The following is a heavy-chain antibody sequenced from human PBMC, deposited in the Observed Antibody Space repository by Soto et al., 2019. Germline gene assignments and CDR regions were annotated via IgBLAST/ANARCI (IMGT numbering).Heavy chain of an antibody. CDR3: ARLVVVPAAMGDYYYYGMDV. J-gene: IGHJ6*02. V-gene: IGHV5-10-1*01. CDR1: GYSFTSYW. Sequence: GESLKISCKGSGYSFTSYWISWVRQMPGKGLEWMGRIDPSDSYTNYSPSFQGHVTISADKSISTAYLQWSSLKASDTAMYYCARLVVVPAAMGDYYYYGMDVWGQGTTVTVSS. CDR2: IDPSDSYT. D-gene: IGHD2-2*01.